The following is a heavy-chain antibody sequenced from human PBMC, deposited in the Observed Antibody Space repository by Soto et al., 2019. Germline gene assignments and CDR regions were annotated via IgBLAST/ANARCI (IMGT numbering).Heavy chain of an antibody. CDR3: AKDLHYRYGPFDY. Sequence: GGSLRLSCAASGFTFSSYGMHWVRQAPGKGLEWVAVISYDGSNKYYADSVKGRFTISRDNSKNTLYLQMNSLRAEDTAVYYCAKDLHYRYGPFDYWGQGTLVTVSS. J-gene: IGHJ4*02. CDR2: ISYDGSNK. CDR1: GFTFSSYG. V-gene: IGHV3-30*18. D-gene: IGHD3-16*02.